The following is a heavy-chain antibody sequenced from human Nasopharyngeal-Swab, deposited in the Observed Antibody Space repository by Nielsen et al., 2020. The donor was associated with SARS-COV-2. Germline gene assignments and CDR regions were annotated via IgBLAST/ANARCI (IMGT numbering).Heavy chain of an antibody. V-gene: IGHV4-61*01. D-gene: IGHD4-17*01. CDR1: GGSVSSGSYY. J-gene: IGHJ4*02. Sequence: GSLRLSCTVSGGSVSSGSYYWSWIRQPPGKGLEWIGYIYYSGSTNYNPSLKSRVTISVDTSKNQFSLKLSSVTAADTAVYYCARDKGFAQYGDYSYFDYWGQGTLVTVSS. CDR3: ARDKGFAQYGDYSYFDY. CDR2: IYYSGST.